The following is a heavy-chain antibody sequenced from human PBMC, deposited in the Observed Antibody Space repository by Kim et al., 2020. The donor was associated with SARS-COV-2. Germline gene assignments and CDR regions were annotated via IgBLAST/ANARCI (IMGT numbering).Heavy chain of an antibody. J-gene: IGHJ4*02. CDR3: ARERLAIYGEEHFDY. V-gene: IGHV3-30*01. Sequence: DSVKGRFTISRDNSKNTLYLQMNSLRAEDTAVYYCARERLAIYGEEHFDYWGQGTLVTVSS. D-gene: IGHD4-17*01.